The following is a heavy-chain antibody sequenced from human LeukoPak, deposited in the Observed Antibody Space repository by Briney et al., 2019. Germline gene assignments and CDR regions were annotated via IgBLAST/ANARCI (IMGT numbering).Heavy chain of an antibody. Sequence: PSETLSLTRTVSGGSISSYYWSWIRQPPGKGLEWIGYIYYSGSTNYNPSLESRVTISVDTSKNQFSLKLSSVTAADTAVYYCARVPLWFGGLGYFDYWGQGTLVTVSS. J-gene: IGHJ4*02. CDR2: IYYSGST. V-gene: IGHV4-59*01. CDR1: GGSISSYY. CDR3: ARVPLWFGGLGYFDY. D-gene: IGHD3-10*01.